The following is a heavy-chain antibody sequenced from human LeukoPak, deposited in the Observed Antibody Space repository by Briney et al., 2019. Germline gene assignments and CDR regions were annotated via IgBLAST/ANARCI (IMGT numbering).Heavy chain of an antibody. CDR1: GFTVRSTY. V-gene: IGHV3-53*01. Sequence: GGSLRLSCAASGFTVRSTYMSWVRQAPGKGLECVSALHAGGSTFYADSVRGRFTISRDISKNTLYLQMNSLRVEDTALYYCAKDLHNWGFDYWGQGILVTVSS. CDR3: AKDLHNWGFDY. J-gene: IGHJ4*02. CDR2: LHAGGST. D-gene: IGHD7-27*01.